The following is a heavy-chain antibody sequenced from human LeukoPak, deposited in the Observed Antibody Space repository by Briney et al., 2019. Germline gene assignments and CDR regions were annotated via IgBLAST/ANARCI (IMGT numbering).Heavy chain of an antibody. D-gene: IGHD2-2*01. CDR1: EFTFRSYS. CDR3: ARASRCSSTSCALSDY. V-gene: IGHV3-21*01. CDR2: ISSSSSYI. Sequence: PGGSLRLSCAASEFTFRSYSMNWVRQAPGKGLEWVSSISSSSSYIYYADSVKGRFTISRDNAKNSLSLQMNSLRAEDTAVYYCARASRCSSTSCALSDYWGQGTLVTVSS. J-gene: IGHJ4*02.